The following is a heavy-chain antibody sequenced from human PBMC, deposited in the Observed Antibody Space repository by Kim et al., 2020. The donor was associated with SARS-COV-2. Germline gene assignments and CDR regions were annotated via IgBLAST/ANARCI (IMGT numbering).Heavy chain of an antibody. CDR2: INPNSGAT. Sequence: ASVKVSCKASGYTFTGYYMHWVRQAPGQGLEWMGWINPNSGATNYAQNFQGRVTMTRDTSISTVYMELSRLRSDDTAVYYCARLKAFGGSYYPFDYWGQGTLVTVSS. D-gene: IGHD1-26*01. V-gene: IGHV1-2*02. J-gene: IGHJ4*02. CDR3: ARLKAFGGSYYPFDY. CDR1: GYTFTGYY.